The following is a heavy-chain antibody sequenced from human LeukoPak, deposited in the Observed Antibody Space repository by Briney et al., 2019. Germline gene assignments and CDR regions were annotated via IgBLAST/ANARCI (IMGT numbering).Heavy chain of an antibody. J-gene: IGHJ4*02. Sequence: GASVKVSCKASGYTFTSYGISWVRQAPGQGLEWMGWISAYNGNTNYAQKLQGRVTMTTDTSTSTAYMELRSLRSDDTAVYYCARDQTRSYSSGCLGYWGQGTLVTVSS. V-gene: IGHV1-18*01. CDR1: GYTFTSYG. D-gene: IGHD6-19*01. CDR3: ARDQTRSYSSGCLGY. CDR2: ISAYNGNT.